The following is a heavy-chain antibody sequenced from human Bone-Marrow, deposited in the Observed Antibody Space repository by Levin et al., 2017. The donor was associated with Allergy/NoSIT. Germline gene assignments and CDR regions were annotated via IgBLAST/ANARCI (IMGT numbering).Heavy chain of an antibody. V-gene: IGHV3-53*01. CDR1: GFAINNNY. J-gene: IGHJ4*02. CDR2: IYGDGTT. Sequence: PGGSLRLSCSVSGFAINNNYLTWVRQAPGKGLEWVSVIYGDGTTYYADSVKGRFTISRDNYKNTLYLLMNSLRAEDTAVYYCARDFPMIRGAKSNIQWGQGTLVTVSS. CDR3: ARDFPMIRGAKSNIQ. D-gene: IGHD3-10*01.